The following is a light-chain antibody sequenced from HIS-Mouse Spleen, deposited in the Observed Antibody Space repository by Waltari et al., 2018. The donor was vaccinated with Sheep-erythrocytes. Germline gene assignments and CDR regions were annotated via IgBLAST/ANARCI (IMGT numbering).Light chain of an antibody. Sequence: DIVMTQSPLSLPVTPGEPAYISCRSSQSLLHSNGYNYLDWYLQTPGQSPQLLIYLGSNRASGVPDRFSGSGSGTDFTLKISRVEAEDVGVYYCMQALQTPIFTFGPGTKVDIK. V-gene: IGKV2-28*01. CDR1: QSLLHSNGYNY. J-gene: IGKJ3*01. CDR3: MQALQTPIFT. CDR2: LGS.